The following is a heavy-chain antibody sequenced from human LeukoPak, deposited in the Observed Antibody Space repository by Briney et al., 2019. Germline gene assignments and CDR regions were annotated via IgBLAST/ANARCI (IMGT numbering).Heavy chain of an antibody. CDR1: GVTFSRNG. J-gene: IGHJ3*02. D-gene: IGHD2-21*01. CDR2: TTRDESEK. V-gene: IGHV3-30-3*02. CDR3: VKDVLLAVGDAVDI. Sequence: GGSLRLSCAASGVTFSRNGMHWVRQAPGKGLEWVAFTTRDESEKFYVDSVKGRFTIARDNSMNTLYLQMHSLRAEDSGIYYCVKDVLLAVGDAVDIWGQGTMVAVS.